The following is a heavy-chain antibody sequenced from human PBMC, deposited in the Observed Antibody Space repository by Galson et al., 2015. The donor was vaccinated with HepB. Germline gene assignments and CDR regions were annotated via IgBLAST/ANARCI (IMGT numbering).Heavy chain of an antibody. CDR1: GYTLTELS. J-gene: IGHJ4*02. D-gene: IGHD6-13*01. CDR2: FDPEDGET. Sequence: SVKVSCKVSGYTLTELSMHWVRQAPGKGLEWMGGFDPEDGETIYAQKFQGRVTMTEDTSTDTAYMELSSLRSEDTAVYYCASHGYSSSWALDYWGQGTLVTVSS. CDR3: ASHGYSSSWALDY. V-gene: IGHV1-24*01.